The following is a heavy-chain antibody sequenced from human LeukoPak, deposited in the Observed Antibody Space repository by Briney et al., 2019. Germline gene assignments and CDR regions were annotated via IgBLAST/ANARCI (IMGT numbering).Heavy chain of an antibody. Sequence: SETLSLTCAVYGGSFSGYYWSWIRQPPGKGLEWIGEINHSGSTNYNPSLKSRVTISVDTSKNQFSLKLSSVTAADTAVYYCARASYDFWSGSVYGMDVWGQGTTVTVSS. V-gene: IGHV4-34*01. CDR1: GGSFSGYY. D-gene: IGHD3-3*01. CDR2: INHSGST. J-gene: IGHJ6*02. CDR3: ARASYDFWSGSVYGMDV.